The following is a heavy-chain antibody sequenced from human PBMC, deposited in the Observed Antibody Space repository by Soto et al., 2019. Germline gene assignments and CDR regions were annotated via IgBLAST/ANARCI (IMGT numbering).Heavy chain of an antibody. CDR2: IYYSGST. CDR3: ARGLYDSSGYYR. D-gene: IGHD3-22*01. CDR1: GGSVSSGSYY. J-gene: IGHJ4*02. Sequence: QVQLQESGPGLVKPSETLSLTYTVSGGSVSSGSYYWSWIRQPPGMGLEWIGYIYYSGSTNYNPSLKSRVTISVDTSKNQFSLKLSSVTAADTAVYYCARGLYDSSGYYRWGQGTLVTVSS. V-gene: IGHV4-61*01.